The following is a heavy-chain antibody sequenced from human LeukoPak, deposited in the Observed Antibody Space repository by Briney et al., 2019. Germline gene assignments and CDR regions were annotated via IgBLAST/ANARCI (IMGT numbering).Heavy chain of an antibody. J-gene: IGHJ4*02. D-gene: IGHD2-2*01. V-gene: IGHV4-59*01. CDR1: GGSISSYY. CDR3: ARTRGLYCSSTSCYQYYFDY. CDR2: IYYSGST. Sequence: SETLSLTCTVSGGSISSYYWSRIRQPPGKGLEWIGYIYYSGSTNYNPSLKSRVTISVDTSKNQFSLKLSSVTAADTAVYYCARTRGLYCSSTSCYQYYFDYWGQGTLVTVSS.